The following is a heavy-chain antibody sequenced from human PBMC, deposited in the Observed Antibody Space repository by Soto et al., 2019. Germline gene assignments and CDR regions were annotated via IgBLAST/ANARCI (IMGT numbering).Heavy chain of an antibody. CDR1: GLTVSGNY. J-gene: IGHJ4*02. Sequence: PGGSLRLSCAASGLTVSGNYMSWVRQAPGKGLEWVSVIYSGGYTYYADSVRGRFTISRDNSGNTLYLEMKSLRVEDTAVYYCAREIGYSSTWPSYWGPGTLVTVSS. CDR2: IYSGGYT. D-gene: IGHD6-13*01. CDR3: AREIGYSSTWPSY. V-gene: IGHV3-66*01.